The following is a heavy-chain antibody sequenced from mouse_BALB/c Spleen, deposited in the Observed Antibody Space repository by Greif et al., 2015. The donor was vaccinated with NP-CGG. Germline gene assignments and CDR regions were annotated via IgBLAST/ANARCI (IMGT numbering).Heavy chain of an antibody. J-gene: IGHJ1*01. CDR1: GYAFTNYL. V-gene: IGHV1-54*01. Sequence: VQLQQSGAELVRPGTSVKVSRKASGYAFTNYLIEWVKQRPGQGLEWIGVINPGSGGTNYNEKFKGKATLTADKSSSTAYMQLSSLTSDDSAVYFCARHYGNWYFDVWGAGTTVTVSS. CDR2: INPGSGGT. CDR3: ARHYGNWYFDV. D-gene: IGHD2-1*01.